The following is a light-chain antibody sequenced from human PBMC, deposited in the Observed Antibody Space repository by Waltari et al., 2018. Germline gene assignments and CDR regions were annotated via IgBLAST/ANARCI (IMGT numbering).Light chain of an antibody. Sequence: DVQMTQSPFFLSAAAGDRVTITCRTSQSISIYLNWYQQRPGKAPKFLIYAASSLQSGVPSRFSGSDSGTDFTLTISNLQPEDFATYYCQQSYSIPVTFGQRTKLAI. CDR1: QSISIY. CDR3: QQSYSIPVT. J-gene: IGKJ2*01. V-gene: IGKV1-39*01. CDR2: AAS.